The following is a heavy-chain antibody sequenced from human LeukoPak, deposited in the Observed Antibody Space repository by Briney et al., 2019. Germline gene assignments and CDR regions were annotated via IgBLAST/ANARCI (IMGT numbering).Heavy chain of an antibody. CDR1: GFTFSSYA. V-gene: IGHV3-30-3*01. D-gene: IGHD3-10*01. Sequence: PGGSLRLSCAASGFTFSSYAMHWVCQAPGKGLEWVAVISYDGSNKYYADSVKGRFTISRDNSKNTLYLQMNSLRAEDTAVYYCARGLYYYGSGSLMDVWGQGTTVTVSS. CDR2: ISYDGSNK. J-gene: IGHJ6*02. CDR3: ARGLYYYGSGSLMDV.